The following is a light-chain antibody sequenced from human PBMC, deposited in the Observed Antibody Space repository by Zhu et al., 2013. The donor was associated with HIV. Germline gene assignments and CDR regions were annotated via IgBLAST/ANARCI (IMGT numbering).Light chain of an antibody. V-gene: IGLV3-21*01. CDR2: DDS. CDR3: ATWDDSQSGVV. J-gene: IGLJ2*01. Sequence: SYELTQPPSVSVAPGKTARITCGGNNIESKSVHWYQQKPGQAPVLVIYDDSDRPSGIPERFSGSKSGTSASLAISGLRSEDEADYYCATWDDSQSGVVFGGGTKLTVL. CDR1: NIESKS.